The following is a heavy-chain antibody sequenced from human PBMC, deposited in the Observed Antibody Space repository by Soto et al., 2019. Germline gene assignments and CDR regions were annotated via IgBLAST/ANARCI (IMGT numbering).Heavy chain of an antibody. CDR2: ISGSGGST. CDR3: AKVSPARTNYYYYGMDV. CDR1: GLTFSSYA. Sequence: GGSLRLSCAASGLTFSSYAMSGVRQAPGKGLEWVSAISGSGGSTYYADSVKGRFTISRDNSKNTLYLQMNSLRAEDTAVYYCAKVSPARTNYYYYGMDVWGQGTTVTVSS. V-gene: IGHV3-23*01. D-gene: IGHD2-2*01. J-gene: IGHJ6*02.